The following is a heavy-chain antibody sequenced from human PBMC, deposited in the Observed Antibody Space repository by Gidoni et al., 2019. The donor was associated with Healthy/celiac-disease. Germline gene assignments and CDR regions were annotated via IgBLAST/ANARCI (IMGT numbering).Heavy chain of an antibody. CDR3: ARVIERIAAAGHGWFDP. V-gene: IGHV1-18*01. Sequence: QVQLVQSGAEVKKPGASVKVSCKASGYTFTSYGIGWVRQAPGQGLEWMGWISAYNGNTNYAQKLQGRVTMTTDTSTSTAYMELRSLRSDDTAVYYCARVIERIAAAGHGWFDPWGQGTLVTVSS. J-gene: IGHJ5*02. CDR1: GYTFTSYG. D-gene: IGHD6-13*01. CDR2: ISAYNGNT.